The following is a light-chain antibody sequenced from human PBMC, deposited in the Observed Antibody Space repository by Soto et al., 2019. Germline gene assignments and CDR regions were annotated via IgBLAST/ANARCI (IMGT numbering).Light chain of an antibody. J-gene: IGLJ3*02. CDR2: SND. Sequence: QSVLTQAPSASGTPGQRVTISCSGSSSNIGSNTVSWYQQVPGTAPKVLIYSNDQMPSGVPDRFSGSKSGTSASLAIGGLQSEAESDYYCAAWDGSLSGWVFGGGTKLTVL. CDR1: SSNIGSNT. V-gene: IGLV1-44*01. CDR3: AAWDGSLSGWV.